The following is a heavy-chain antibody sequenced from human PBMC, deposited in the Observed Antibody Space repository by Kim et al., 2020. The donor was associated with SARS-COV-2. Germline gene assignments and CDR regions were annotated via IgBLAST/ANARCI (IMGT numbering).Heavy chain of an antibody. D-gene: IGHD6-13*01. J-gene: IGHJ6*02. CDR3: ARRGSSSWVYYYYYGMDV. Sequence: KSRVTISVDTSKNQFSLKLSSVTAADTAVYYCARRGSSSWVYYYYYGMDVWGQGTTVTVSS. V-gene: IGHV4-34*01.